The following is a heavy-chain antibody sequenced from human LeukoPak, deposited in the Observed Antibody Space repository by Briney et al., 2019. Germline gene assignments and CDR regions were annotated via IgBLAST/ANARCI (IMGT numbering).Heavy chain of an antibody. V-gene: IGHV1-2*02. Sequence: ASVKVSCKASGYTFTGYYMHWVRQAPGQGLEWMGWINPNSGGTNYAQKFQGRVTMTRDTSISTAYMELSSLRSEDTAVYYCARDRVPDPSSTSLYYFDYWGQGTLVTVSS. CDR3: ARDRVPDPSSTSLYYFDY. D-gene: IGHD2-2*01. CDR1: GYTFTGYY. CDR2: INPNSGGT. J-gene: IGHJ4*02.